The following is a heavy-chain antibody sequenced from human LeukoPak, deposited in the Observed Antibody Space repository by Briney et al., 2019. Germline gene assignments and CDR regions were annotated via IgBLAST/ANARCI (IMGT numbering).Heavy chain of an antibody. D-gene: IGHD3-10*01. J-gene: IGHJ4*02. V-gene: IGHV3-21*01. Sequence: GGSLRRSCAASGFTFSSYSMNWVRQAPGKGLEWVSSISSSSSYIYYADSVKGRFTISRDNAKNSLYLQMNSLRAEDTAVYYCASPITMVRGVISDYWGQGTLVTVSS. CDR1: GFTFSSYS. CDR2: ISSSSSYI. CDR3: ASPITMVRGVISDY.